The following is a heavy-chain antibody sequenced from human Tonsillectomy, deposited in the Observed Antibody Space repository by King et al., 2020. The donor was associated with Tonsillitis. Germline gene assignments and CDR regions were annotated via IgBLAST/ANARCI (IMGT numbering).Heavy chain of an antibody. J-gene: IGHJ4*02. CDR1: GYTFTDYY. D-gene: IGHD3-10*01. V-gene: IGHV1-2*02. CDR3: ARGLVSVWFGELLTAYFDY. Sequence: QLVQSGAEVKKPGASVKVSCKASGYTFTDYYMHWVRQAPGQGLEWMGWINPNSGGTNYAQKFQGRVTMTRDTSINTAYMELSRLGSDDTAVYYCARGLVSVWFGELLTAYFDYWGQGTLVTVSS. CDR2: INPNSGGT.